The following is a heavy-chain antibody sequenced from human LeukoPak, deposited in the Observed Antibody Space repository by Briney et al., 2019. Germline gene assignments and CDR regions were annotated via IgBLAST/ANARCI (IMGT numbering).Heavy chain of an antibody. CDR3: AKAHLIAAAGYFDY. J-gene: IGHJ4*02. Sequence: PGGSLRLSCAASGFSLRNYWMHWVRQVPGKRLVWVSRIGGDGSVTNYADSVKGRFTISRDNSKNSLYLQMNSLRTEDTALYYCAKAHLIAAAGYFDYWGQGTLVTVSS. D-gene: IGHD6-13*01. CDR1: GFSLRNYW. V-gene: IGHV3-74*01. CDR2: IGGDGSVT.